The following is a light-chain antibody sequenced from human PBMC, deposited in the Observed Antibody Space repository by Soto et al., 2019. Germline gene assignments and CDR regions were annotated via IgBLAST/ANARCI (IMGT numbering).Light chain of an antibody. CDR2: EGN. CDR3: CSYAGSSIPL. CDR1: SSDVGGYNL. V-gene: IGLV2-23*01. J-gene: IGLJ2*01. Sequence: QSVLTQPASVSGSPGQSITISCTGTSSDVGGYNLVSWYQQHPGKAPKLIIYEGNKRPSGVSNRFSGSKSGNTASLTISGLPAEDEADYYCCSYAGSSIPLFGGGTKLTVL.